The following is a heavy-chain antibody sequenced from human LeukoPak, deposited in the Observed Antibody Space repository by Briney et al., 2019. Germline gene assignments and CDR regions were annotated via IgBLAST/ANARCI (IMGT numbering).Heavy chain of an antibody. Sequence: PSETLSLTCTVSGGSISSSSYYWGWIRQPPGKGLEWIGSIYYSGSTYYNSSLKSRVTISVDTSKNQFSLKLSSVTAADTAVYYCARHFGIVVVPADPFDYWGQGTLVTVSS. D-gene: IGHD2-2*01. CDR1: GGSISSSSYY. J-gene: IGHJ4*02. V-gene: IGHV4-39*01. CDR3: ARHFGIVVVPADPFDY. CDR2: IYYSGST.